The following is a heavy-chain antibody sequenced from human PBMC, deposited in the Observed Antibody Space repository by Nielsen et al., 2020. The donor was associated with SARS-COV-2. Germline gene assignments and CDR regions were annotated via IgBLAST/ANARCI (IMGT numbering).Heavy chain of an antibody. CDR3: AKNFGLTGAT. CDR2: ISRSGDNT. J-gene: IGHJ4*02. V-gene: IGHV3-23*01. D-gene: IGHD1-20*01. Sequence: GESLKISCAASGFTFSSYGMIWVRQAPGKGLQWVSAISRSGDNTYFADSVKGRLTISRDNSKNTVYMQMNSLRAEDTAIYYCAKNFGLTGATWGQGTLVTVTS. CDR1: GFTFSSYG.